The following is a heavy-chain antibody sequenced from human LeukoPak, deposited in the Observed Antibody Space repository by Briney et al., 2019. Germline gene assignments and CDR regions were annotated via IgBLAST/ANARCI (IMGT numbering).Heavy chain of an antibody. CDR1: GFTFSSYG. J-gene: IGHJ4*02. V-gene: IGHV3-30*03. Sequence: GGSLRLSCAASGFTFSSYGMHWVRQAPGKGLEWVAVISYDGSNKYYADSVKGRFTISRDNSKNTLDLQMNSLRTEDTAVYYCARDSPAVYSSSFKYYFDYWGRGTLVTVSS. CDR3: ARDSPAVYSSSFKYYFDY. D-gene: IGHD6-13*01. CDR2: ISYDGSNK.